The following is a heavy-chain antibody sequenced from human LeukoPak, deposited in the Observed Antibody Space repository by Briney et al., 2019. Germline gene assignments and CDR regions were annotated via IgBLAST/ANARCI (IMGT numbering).Heavy chain of an antibody. Sequence: QTGGSLRLSCAASGFTFSSYGMHWVRQASGKGLEWVAVISYDGSNKYYADSVKGRFTISRDNSKNTLYLQMNSLRAEDTAVYYRAKDRCGSCNYGWVSWFDPWGQGTLVTVSS. D-gene: IGHD2-15*01. CDR1: GFTFSSYG. J-gene: IGHJ5*02. V-gene: IGHV3-30*18. CDR2: ISYDGSNK. CDR3: AKDRCGSCNYGWVSWFDP.